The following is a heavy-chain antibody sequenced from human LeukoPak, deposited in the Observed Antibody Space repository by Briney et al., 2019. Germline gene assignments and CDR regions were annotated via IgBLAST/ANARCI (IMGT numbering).Heavy chain of an antibody. Sequence: GGSLRLSCAASGVTFRSYSMTWVRQAPGKGLEWVSYISSSSSTIYYADSVKGRFTISRDNAKNSLYLQMNSLRDEDTAVYYCASSPCSGGSCYNPNWGQGTLVTVSS. D-gene: IGHD2-15*01. CDR3: ASSPCSGGSCYNPN. V-gene: IGHV3-48*02. CDR1: GVTFRSYS. J-gene: IGHJ4*02. CDR2: ISSSSSTI.